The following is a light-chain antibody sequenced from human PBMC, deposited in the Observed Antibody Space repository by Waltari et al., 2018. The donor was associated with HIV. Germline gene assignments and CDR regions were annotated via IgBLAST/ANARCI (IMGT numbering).Light chain of an antibody. V-gene: IGKV1-39*01. Sequence: DIQMTQSPPSLSASGGDRVTITCRASRDIGTYLNWYQQKPGKAPKSLIYTASSLQSGVPSRFSGSGSGTVFTLTISSLQPEDFATYYCQESYSIPWTFGQGTKVEIK. CDR2: TAS. CDR3: QESYSIPWT. J-gene: IGKJ1*01. CDR1: RDIGTY.